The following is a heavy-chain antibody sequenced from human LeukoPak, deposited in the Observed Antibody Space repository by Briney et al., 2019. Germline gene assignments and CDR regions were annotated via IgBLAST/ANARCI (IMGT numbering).Heavy chain of an antibody. CDR2: MNPNSGNT. CDR3: ARGGKAPDDY. Sequence: ASVKVSCKVSGYTLTELSMHWVRQATGQGLEWMGWMNPNSGNTGYAQKFQGRVTMTRNTSISTAYMELSSLRSEDTAVYYCARGGKAPDDYWGQGTLVTVSS. V-gene: IGHV1-8*01. J-gene: IGHJ4*02. CDR1: GYTLTELS.